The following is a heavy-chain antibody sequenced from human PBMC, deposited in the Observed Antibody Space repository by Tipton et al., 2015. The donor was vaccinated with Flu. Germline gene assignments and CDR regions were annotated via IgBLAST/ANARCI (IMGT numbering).Heavy chain of an antibody. CDR3: ATSRPHRYSYGMDV. D-gene: IGHD3-10*01. CDR2: GSTSGTT. J-gene: IGHJ6*02. Sequence: TLSLTCTVSGGSVTSGSYYWNWIRQPAGKGLEWIGRGSTSGTTNYNLSLQSRVTISVDTSKNQFSLRLISVTAADTAVYYCATSRPHRYSYGMDVWGQGATVSVSS. V-gene: IGHV4-61*02. CDR1: GGSVTSGSYY.